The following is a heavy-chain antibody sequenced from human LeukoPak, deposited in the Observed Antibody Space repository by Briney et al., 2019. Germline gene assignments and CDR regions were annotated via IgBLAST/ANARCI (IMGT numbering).Heavy chain of an antibody. CDR3: ARDLRIAPRRLDGMDV. Sequence: PSETLSLTCTVSGGSISSYYWSWIRQPAGKGLEWIGRIYTSGSTNYNPSLKSRVTMSVDTSKNQFSLKLSSVTAADTAVYYCARDLRIAPRRLDGMDVWGQGTTVTVSS. V-gene: IGHV4-4*07. J-gene: IGHJ6*02. CDR1: GGSISSYY. D-gene: IGHD6-6*01. CDR2: IYTSGST.